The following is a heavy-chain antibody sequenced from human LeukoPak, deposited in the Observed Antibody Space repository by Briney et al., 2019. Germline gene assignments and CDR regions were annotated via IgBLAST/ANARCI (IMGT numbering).Heavy chain of an antibody. CDR3: ARQTAVGRSGGY. CDR1: GYSFTSYW. D-gene: IGHD3-16*01. Sequence: GESLKISCKTSGYSFTSYWIGWVRQMPGKGLEWMGIIDPSDSETRYTPSFQGQVTISVDKSLTTAYLQWNSLKASDTAMYYCARQTAVGRSGGYWGQGTLVTVSS. J-gene: IGHJ4*02. V-gene: IGHV5-51*01. CDR2: IDPSDSET.